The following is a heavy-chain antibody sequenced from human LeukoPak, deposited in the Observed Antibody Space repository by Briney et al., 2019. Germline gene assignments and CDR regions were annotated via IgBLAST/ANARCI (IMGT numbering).Heavy chain of an antibody. D-gene: IGHD2-2*02. J-gene: IGHJ5*02. CDR3: ARDGRACSSTSCYTLGRFDP. CDR1: GYTFTSYY. CDR2: INPSGGST. Sequence: GASVKVSCKASGYTFTSYYMHWVRQAPGQGLEWMGIINPSGGSTSYAQKFQGRVTMTRDTSISTAYMELSRLRSDDTAVYYCARDGRACSSTSCYTLGRFDPWGQGTLVTVSS. V-gene: IGHV1-46*01.